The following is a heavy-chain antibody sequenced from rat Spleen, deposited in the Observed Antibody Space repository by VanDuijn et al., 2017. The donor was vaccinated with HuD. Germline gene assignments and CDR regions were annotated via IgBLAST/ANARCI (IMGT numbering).Heavy chain of an antibody. V-gene: IGHV2S12*01. CDR2: ISSGGST. CDR1: GFSLTSNG. CDR3: IRESLPGYNSHWFVY. D-gene: IGHD1-4*01. Sequence: QVQLKESGPGLVQPSQTLSLTCTVSGFSLTSNGVSWVRQPPGKGLEWIAAISSGGSTAYNSLLKSRLSISRDTSKSQVFLKMNSLQTEDTAIYFCIRESLPGYNSHWFVYWGQGTLVTVSS. J-gene: IGHJ3*01.